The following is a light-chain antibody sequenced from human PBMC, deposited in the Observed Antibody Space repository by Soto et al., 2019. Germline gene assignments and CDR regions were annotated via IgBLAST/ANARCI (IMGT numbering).Light chain of an antibody. Sequence: EIVMTQSPATLSVSPGERATLSCRASQSVSSNLAWYQQKPGQAPRLLIYGASTRATGIPVRFSGSGSGTEFTLTISSLQSEDFAVYYCQQYNNWGFTFGPGTKVDIK. J-gene: IGKJ3*01. V-gene: IGKV3-15*01. CDR1: QSVSSN. CDR3: QQYNNWGFT. CDR2: GAS.